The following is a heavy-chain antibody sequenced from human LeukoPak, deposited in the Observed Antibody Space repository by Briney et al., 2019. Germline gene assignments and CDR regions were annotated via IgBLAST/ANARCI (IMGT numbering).Heavy chain of an antibody. CDR3: ARDQIVSSWYDHDAFDI. Sequence: GGSLRLSCAASGFTFSSYGMSWVRQAPGKGLEWVSSISSSSTYIYYADSLKGRFTISRDNAKNSLYLQMNSLRAEDTAVYYCARDQIVSSWYDHDAFDIWGQGTMVTVSS. CDR1: GFTFSSYG. V-gene: IGHV3-21*01. CDR2: ISSSSTYI. D-gene: IGHD6-13*01. J-gene: IGHJ3*02.